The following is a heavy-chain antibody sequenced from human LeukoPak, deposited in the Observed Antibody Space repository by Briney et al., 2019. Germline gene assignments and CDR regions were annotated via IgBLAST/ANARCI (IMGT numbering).Heavy chain of an antibody. Sequence: PGGSLRLSCAASGFTFEDYAMHWVRQGPGKGLEWVSLISGNGNNIYYADSVEDRFTISRDNSKNSLYLQMNSLRTEDTALYYCAKDLPQYYDFWSGYYGGFDYWGQGTLVTVSS. D-gene: IGHD3-3*01. V-gene: IGHV3-43*02. J-gene: IGHJ4*02. CDR1: GFTFEDYA. CDR2: ISGNGNNI. CDR3: AKDLPQYYDFWSGYYGGFDY.